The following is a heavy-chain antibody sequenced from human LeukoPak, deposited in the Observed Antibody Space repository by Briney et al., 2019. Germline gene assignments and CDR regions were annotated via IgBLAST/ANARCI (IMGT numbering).Heavy chain of an antibody. CDR1: GFTFSSYA. Sequence: GRSLRLSCAASGFTFSSYAMHWVRQAPGKGLEWVAVISYDGSNKYNADSVKGRFTISRDNSKNTLYLQMNSLRAEDTAVYYCARESDSSGAGEGYFDYWGQGTLVTVSS. J-gene: IGHJ4*02. CDR2: ISYDGSNK. CDR3: ARESDSSGAGEGYFDY. V-gene: IGHV3-30-3*01. D-gene: IGHD6-19*01.